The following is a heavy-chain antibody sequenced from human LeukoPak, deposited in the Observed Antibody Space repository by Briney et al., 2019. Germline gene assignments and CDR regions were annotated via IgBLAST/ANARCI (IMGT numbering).Heavy chain of an antibody. CDR3: ARGNYDFWSGYPPFDY. D-gene: IGHD3-3*01. V-gene: IGHV4-31*03. Sequence: SQTLSLTCTVSGGSISSGGYYWSWIRQHPGKGLEWVGYIYYSGSTYYNPSLKSRVTISVDTSKNQFSLKLSSVTAADTAVYYCARGNYDFWSGYPPFDYWGQGTLVTVSS. CDR2: IYYSGST. J-gene: IGHJ4*02. CDR1: GGSISSGGYY.